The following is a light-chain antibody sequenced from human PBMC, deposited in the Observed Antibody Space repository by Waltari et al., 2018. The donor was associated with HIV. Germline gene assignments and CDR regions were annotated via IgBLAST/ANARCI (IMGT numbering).Light chain of an antibody. CDR3: ETWDGGLNGVL. CDR2: DDS. CDR1: NIGSKG. J-gene: IGLJ2*01. Sequence: SYVLTQPPSVSVAPGQTARITCSGNNIGSKGVHWYQHKPGQAPVLVVHDDSDRPSGIPDQFSGSKSGTSASLAISGLQSEDEADYYCETWDGGLNGVLFGGGTKLTVL. V-gene: IGLV3-21*02.